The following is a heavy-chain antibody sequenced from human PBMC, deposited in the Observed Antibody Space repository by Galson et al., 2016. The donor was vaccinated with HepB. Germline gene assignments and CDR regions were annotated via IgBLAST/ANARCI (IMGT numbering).Heavy chain of an antibody. CDR2: INTNTGSP. D-gene: IGHD4-23*01. Sequence: SVKVSCKASGYTFANYGLTWVRQAPGQGLEWMGWINTNTGSPTYAQGFTGRIVSSLDTSASTTYLQIYSLQAGDTAVYSCARDRGGYSDFWGQGTLVTVSS. CDR1: GYTFANYG. J-gene: IGHJ4*02. CDR3: ARDRGGYSDF. V-gene: IGHV7-4-1*01.